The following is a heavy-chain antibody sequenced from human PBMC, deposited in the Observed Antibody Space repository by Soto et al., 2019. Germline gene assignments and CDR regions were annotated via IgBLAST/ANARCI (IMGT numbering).Heavy chain of an antibody. CDR3: AGAWDL. CDR2: IKQDGSKK. V-gene: IGHV3-7*04. Sequence: EVQLVESGGGLVQPGGSLRLSCAASGFTFSTYWMSWVRQAPGKGLEWVANIKQDGSKKHYVDAVKGRFTISRDNAKYSLQMQMNSLREEETAVDYCAGAWDLWGQGALVTVSS. CDR1: GFTFSTYW. D-gene: IGHD1-26*01. J-gene: IGHJ4*02.